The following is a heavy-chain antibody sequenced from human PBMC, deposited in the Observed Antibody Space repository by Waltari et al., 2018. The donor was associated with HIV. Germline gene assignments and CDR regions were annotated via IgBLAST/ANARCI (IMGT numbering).Heavy chain of an antibody. CDR3: ARGQPMDSFDP. CDR1: GFSLSTSGMC. V-gene: IGHV2-70*15. CDR2: IDWDDDK. D-gene: IGHD5-18*01. Sequence: QVTLRESGPALVKPTQTLTLTCTFSGFSLSTSGMCVSWIRQPPGMSLEWLVRIDWDDDKYYSTSLKTRLTISKDTSKNPVVLTMTNMDPADTATYSCARGQPMDSFDPWGQGTLVTVSS. J-gene: IGHJ5*02.